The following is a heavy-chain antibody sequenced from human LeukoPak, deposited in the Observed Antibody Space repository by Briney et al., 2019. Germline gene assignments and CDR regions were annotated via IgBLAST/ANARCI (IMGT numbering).Heavy chain of an antibody. CDR2: VNPSGGHT. D-gene: IGHD3-10*01. J-gene: IGHJ4*02. Sequence: ASVKVSCKASGGTFSSYAISWVRQAPGQGLEWMGVVNPSGGHTSYAQQFQGRVSMSRDTSTATVYMELTTLQSEDTAIYYCARDLRFGKRFGELNFWGQGTLVSVSS. V-gene: IGHV1-46*01. CDR1: GGTFSSYA. CDR3: ARDLRFGKRFGELNF.